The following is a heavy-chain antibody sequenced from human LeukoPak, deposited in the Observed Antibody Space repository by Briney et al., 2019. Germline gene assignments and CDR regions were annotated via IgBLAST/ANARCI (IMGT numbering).Heavy chain of an antibody. CDR1: GYTFTGYY. V-gene: IGHV1-2*02. CDR2: INPNSGGT. J-gene: IGHJ6*03. Sequence: GASVKVSCKASGYTFTGYYMHWVRQAPGQGLEWMGWINPNSGGTNYAQKFQGRVTMTRDTSISTAYMELSRLRSEDTAVYYCARDHYGGNPHYYYFYYMDVWGKGTTVTVSS. CDR3: ARDHYGGNPHYYYFYYMDV. D-gene: IGHD4-23*01.